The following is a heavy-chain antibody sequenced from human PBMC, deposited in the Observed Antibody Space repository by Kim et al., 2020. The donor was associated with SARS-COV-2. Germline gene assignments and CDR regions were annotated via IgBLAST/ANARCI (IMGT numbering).Heavy chain of an antibody. CDR2: ISGSGDRA. Sequence: GGSLRLSCTASGFTFSTYAMTWVRQAPGKGLEWVADISGSGDRANYADSVKGRFSIYRDNSKNTLSPQMNTLRVEDTAIYHCAKFLSAFHNYFDSWGQGTLVSVSA. CDR3: AKFLSAFHNYFDS. V-gene: IGHV3-23*01. D-gene: IGHD3-16*01. J-gene: IGHJ4*02. CDR1: GFTFSTYA.